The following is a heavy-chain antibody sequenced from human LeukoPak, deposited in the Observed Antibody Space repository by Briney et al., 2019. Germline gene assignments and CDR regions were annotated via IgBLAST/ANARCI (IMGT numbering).Heavy chain of an antibody. CDR2: IDNAGSIT. Sequence: GGSLRLSCAASGFTFSNYWIHWVRQAPGKGLMWVSRIDNAGSITTYADSVKGRFTISRDNAENTSYLQMNSLRAEDTAVYYCARDSSSGLDYWGQGTLVTVSS. J-gene: IGHJ4*02. V-gene: IGHV3-74*03. CDR1: GFTFSNYW. D-gene: IGHD6-19*01. CDR3: ARDSSSGLDY.